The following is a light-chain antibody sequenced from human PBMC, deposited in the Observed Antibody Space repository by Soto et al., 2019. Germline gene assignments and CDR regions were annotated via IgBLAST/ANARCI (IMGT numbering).Light chain of an antibody. V-gene: IGKV3-15*01. CDR2: GAS. CDR1: QSVSSN. CDR3: QQDNNWPQLT. Sequence: EIVMTQPPATLSVSPGERATLSCTASQSVSSNLAWYQQKPGHAPRLLIYGASTRATGIPARFSRSGSGTEFTLTISSLQSEDFAVYYWQQDNNWPQLTFGGGTKVEIK. J-gene: IGKJ4*01.